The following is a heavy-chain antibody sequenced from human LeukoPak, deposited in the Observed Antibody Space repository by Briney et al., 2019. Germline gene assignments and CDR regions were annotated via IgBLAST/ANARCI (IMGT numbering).Heavy chain of an antibody. CDR2: FSGSGGTT. CDR1: GFTFSSYA. D-gene: IGHD3-10*01. V-gene: IGHV3-23*01. J-gene: IGHJ4*02. CDR3: AKDLGGSGSYYSLRDY. Sequence: GGSLRLSCAASGFTFSSYAMNWVRQAPGRGLEWVSGFSGSGGTTYYADSVKGRFTISRDNSKNTLYLQMNSLRAEDTAVYYCAKDLGGSGSYYSLRDYWGQGTLVAVSS.